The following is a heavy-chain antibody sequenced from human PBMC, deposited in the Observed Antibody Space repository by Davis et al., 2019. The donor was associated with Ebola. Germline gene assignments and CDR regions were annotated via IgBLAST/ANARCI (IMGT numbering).Heavy chain of an antibody. J-gene: IGHJ3*02. D-gene: IGHD2-8*02. Sequence: GESLKISCKGSGYSFTSHWIGWVRQLPGKGLERLGIIYTGDSDTRYSPSFRGQVTISADKSIKTAFLQWSSLKASDTAMYYCASLRRTITGMDDAFDIWGQGTMVTVSS. CDR2: IYTGDSDT. CDR3: ASLRRTITGMDDAFDI. CDR1: GYSFTSHW. V-gene: IGHV5-51*01.